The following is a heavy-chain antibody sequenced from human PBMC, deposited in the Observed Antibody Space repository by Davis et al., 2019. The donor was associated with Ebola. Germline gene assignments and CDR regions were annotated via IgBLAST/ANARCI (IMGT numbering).Heavy chain of an antibody. CDR3: ARDVRGITGPSEY. CDR2: MNPDSGNT. D-gene: IGHD1-1*01. CDR1: GYIFTSND. J-gene: IGHJ4*02. Sequence: AASVKVSCKASGYIFTSNDINWVRQATGQGLEWMGWMNPDSGNTGYASKFQGRITMTTDTSTSTAYMELRSLRSDDTARYYCARDVRGITGPSEYWGQGTLVTVSS. V-gene: IGHV1-8*01.